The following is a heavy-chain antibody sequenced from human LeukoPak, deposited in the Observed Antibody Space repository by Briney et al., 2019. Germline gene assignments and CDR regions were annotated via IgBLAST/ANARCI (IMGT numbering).Heavy chain of an antibody. J-gene: IGHJ4*02. D-gene: IGHD3-16*02. Sequence: GGSLRLSCAASGFTFSSYSMNWVRQAPGKGLEWVSYISNSSSTIYYADSVKGRFTISRDNAKNSLYLQMNSLRAEDTAVYYCARGVKADFDYWGQGTLVTVSS. CDR2: ISNSSSTI. CDR1: GFTFSSYS. CDR3: ARGVKADFDY. V-gene: IGHV3-48*01.